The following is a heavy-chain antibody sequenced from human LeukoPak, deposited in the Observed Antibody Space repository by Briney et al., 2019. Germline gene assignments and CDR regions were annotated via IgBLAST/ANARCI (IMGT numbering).Heavy chain of an antibody. Sequence: GGSLRLSCAASGFSFSNYWMSWVRQAPGKGLEWVANIKQDGSEKYYVDSMEGRFTISRDNAKNSLYLQMNSLRAEDTAVYYCARVELSKLECDYWGQGTLFTVSS. D-gene: IGHD1-1*01. CDR2: IKQDGSEK. CDR3: ARVELSKLECDY. J-gene: IGHJ4*02. CDR1: GFSFSNYW. V-gene: IGHV3-7*01.